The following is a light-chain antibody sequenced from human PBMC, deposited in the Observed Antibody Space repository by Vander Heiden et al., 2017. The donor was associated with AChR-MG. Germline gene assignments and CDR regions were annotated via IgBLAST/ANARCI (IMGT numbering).Light chain of an antibody. CDR1: NSGSKS. CDR3: QVWDNSSDHAV. J-gene: IGLJ7*01. Sequence: SYVLTQPPSVPVAPGQTARMTGGGNNSGSKSVHWYQQKPGEAPVLVVYDDSDRPSGIPERFSGSNSGNTATLTISRVEAGDEADYYCQVWDNSSDHAVFGGGTQLTVV. CDR2: DDS. V-gene: IGLV3-21*02.